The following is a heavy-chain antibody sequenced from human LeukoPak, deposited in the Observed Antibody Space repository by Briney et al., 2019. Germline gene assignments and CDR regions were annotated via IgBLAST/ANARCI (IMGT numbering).Heavy chain of an antibody. Sequence: GESLKISCKGSGYSFTSYWISWVRQMPGKGLEWMGRIDPSDSYTNYSPSFQGHVTISADKSISTAYLQLSSLKASDTAMYYCARHGESPRTQYGQFDPWGQGTLVTVSS. D-gene: IGHD2-21*01. CDR2: IDPSDSYT. V-gene: IGHV5-10-1*01. J-gene: IGHJ5*02. CDR1: GYSFTSYW. CDR3: ARHGESPRTQYGQFDP.